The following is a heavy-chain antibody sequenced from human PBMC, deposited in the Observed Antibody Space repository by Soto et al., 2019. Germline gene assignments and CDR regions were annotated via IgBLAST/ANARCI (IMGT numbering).Heavy chain of an antibody. V-gene: IGHV5-51*01. J-gene: IGHJ6*02. CDR2: IYPGDSDT. D-gene: IGHD4-4*01. CDR3: ALTLQSGPYYYGMDV. CDR1: GYSFTSYW. Sequence: PGESLKISCKGSGYSFTSYWIGWVRQMPGKGLEWMGIIYPGDSDTRYSPSFQGQVTISADKSISTAYLQWSSLKASDTAMYYCALTLQSGPYYYGMDVWGQGTTVTVSS.